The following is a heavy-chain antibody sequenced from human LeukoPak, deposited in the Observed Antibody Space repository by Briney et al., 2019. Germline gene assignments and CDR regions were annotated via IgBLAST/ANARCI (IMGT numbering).Heavy chain of an antibody. J-gene: IGHJ6*03. CDR1: GGSISSHY. CDR2: FYYSGST. D-gene: IGHD2-8*01. CDR3: ARVRSYCTNGVCYYYYYYMDV. Sequence: RASETLSLTCTVSGGSISSHYWSWIRQPPGKGLEWIGYFYYSGSTNYNPSLKSRVTISVDTSKNQFSLRLSSVTAADTAVYYCARVRSYCTNGVCYYYYYYMDVWGKGTTVTVSS. V-gene: IGHV4-59*11.